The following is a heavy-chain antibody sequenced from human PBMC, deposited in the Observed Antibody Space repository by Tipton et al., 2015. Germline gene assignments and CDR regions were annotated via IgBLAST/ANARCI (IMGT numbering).Heavy chain of an antibody. CDR3: ACHDYDLLTRDYQTVDY. J-gene: IGHJ4*02. CDR1: GGPITSSAYY. D-gene: IGHD3-9*01. V-gene: IGHV4-39*01. CDR2: VYFSGTT. Sequence: LRLSCTVSGGPITSSAYYWGWIRQPPGKGLEWIGSVYFSGTTYYNPSLKSRVTISMDPSKNHFSLKLTSVTAADTAVYYCACHDYDLLTRDYQTVDYWGQGTRVTVSS.